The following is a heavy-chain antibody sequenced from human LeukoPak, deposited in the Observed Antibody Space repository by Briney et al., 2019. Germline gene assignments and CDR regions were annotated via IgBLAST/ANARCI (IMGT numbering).Heavy chain of an antibody. CDR3: GRGYSSGRIDS. D-gene: IGHD6-19*01. Sequence: KTSETLSLTCTVSGGSISHYYWTWIRQPPGKGLEWIGYIYYSGSTNYNPSLKSRVTISVDTSKNQFSLKLSSVTAADTAVYHCGRGYSSGRIDSWGQGTLVTVSS. V-gene: IGHV4-59*01. CDR1: GGSISHYY. J-gene: IGHJ4*02. CDR2: IYYSGST.